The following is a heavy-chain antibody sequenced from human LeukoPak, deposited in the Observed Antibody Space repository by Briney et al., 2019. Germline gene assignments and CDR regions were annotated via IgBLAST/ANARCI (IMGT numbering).Heavy chain of an antibody. D-gene: IGHD6-19*01. CDR3: AKDPPGAGPDFDC. V-gene: IGHV3-23*01. J-gene: IGHJ4*02. Sequence: PGGSLRLSCATSGFTFSSYTMNWVRQAPGKGLEWVSGISGSDGSTYYADSVKGRFTIARDNSKNTLYLQMNSLRVEDTAVYYCAKDPPGAGPDFDCWGLGTLVTVSS. CDR2: ISGSDGST. CDR1: GFTFSSYT.